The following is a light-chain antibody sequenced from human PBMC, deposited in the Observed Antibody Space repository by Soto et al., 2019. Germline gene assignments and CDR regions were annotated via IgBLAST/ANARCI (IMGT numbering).Light chain of an antibody. CDR3: LQDYNYPPT. CDR1: QGIRND. V-gene: IGKV1-6*01. J-gene: IGKJ4*01. CDR2: PAF. Sequence: AIQMTQSPSSLSASVGDRVTITCRASQGIRNDLGWYQQKPGKAPKLLIYPAFSLQSEVPSRFRGSGSGTDFTLTISSLQPEDFATYYCLQDYNYPPTFGGGTKVEIK.